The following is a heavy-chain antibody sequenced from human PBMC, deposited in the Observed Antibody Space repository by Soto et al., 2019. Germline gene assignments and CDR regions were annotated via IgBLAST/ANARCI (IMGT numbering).Heavy chain of an antibody. V-gene: IGHV4-39*01. CDR3: VCFFSGGYSYVFYYYGMDV. CDR1: GGSISSSSYY. Sequence: SETLSLTCTVSGGSISSSSYYWGWIRQPPGKGLEWIGSIFYSGSTYYNPSLKSRVTISVDTSKNQFSLKLSSVTAADTAMFFCVCFFSGGYSYVFYYYGMDVGGKGPPVTVSS. J-gene: IGHJ6*04. CDR2: IFYSGST. D-gene: IGHD5-18*01.